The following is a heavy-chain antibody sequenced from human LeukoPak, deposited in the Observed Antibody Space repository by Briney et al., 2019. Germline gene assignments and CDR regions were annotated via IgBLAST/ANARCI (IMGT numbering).Heavy chain of an antibody. J-gene: IGHJ5*02. Sequence: ASVKVSCKASGYTFTGYYMHWVRRTAGQGLEWIGCINPNNGGTTYAQRFQGRVSMTRDTSITTAYMQLTRLRSDDTAVYYCARGLLPMSNWFDPWGLGTVVTVSS. V-gene: IGHV1-2*02. CDR1: GYTFTGYY. D-gene: IGHD2-15*01. CDR2: INPNNGGT. CDR3: ARGLLPMSNWFDP.